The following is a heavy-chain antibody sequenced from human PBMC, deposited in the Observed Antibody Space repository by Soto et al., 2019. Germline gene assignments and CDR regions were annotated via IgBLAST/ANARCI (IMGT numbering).Heavy chain of an antibody. CDR1: GGSLNNFY. J-gene: IGHJ5*02. CDR3: ARSSHKESWFDP. Sequence: SETLSLTCIVSGGSLNNFYWNWIRQTAGKGLEWIGCIHASGNTNYNPSLKSRATLSVDTSKNQFSLKVRSVTAADTAVYYCARSSHKESWFDPWGQGTLVTVSS. D-gene: IGHD6-19*01. V-gene: IGHV4-4*07. CDR2: IHASGNT.